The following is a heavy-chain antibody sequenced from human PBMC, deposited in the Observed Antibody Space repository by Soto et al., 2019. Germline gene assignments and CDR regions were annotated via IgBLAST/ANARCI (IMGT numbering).Heavy chain of an antibody. J-gene: IGHJ3*02. CDR2: ISSSSSTM. D-gene: IGHD3-22*01. V-gene: IGHV3-48*04. Sequence: PGGSLRLSCAASGFTFSSYGMNWVRQAPGKGLEWVSYISSSSSTMSYADSVKGRFTISRDNAKNSLYLQMNSLRAEDTAVYYCARGDYHDISGPFSDAFDIWGQGTMVTVSS. CDR1: GFTFSSYG. CDR3: ARGDYHDISGPFSDAFDI.